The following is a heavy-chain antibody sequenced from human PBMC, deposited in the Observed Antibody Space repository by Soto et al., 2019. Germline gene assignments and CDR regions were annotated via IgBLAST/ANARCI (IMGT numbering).Heavy chain of an antibody. V-gene: IGHV3-9*01. CDR3: AKDIEYSGYGPIDY. CDR2: ISWNSGSI. J-gene: IGHJ4*02. Sequence: PGGSLRLSCAASGFTFDDYAMHWVRQAPGKGLEWVSGISWNSGSIGYADSVKGRFTISRDNAKNSLYLQMNSLRAEDTALYYCAKDIEYSGYGPIDYWGQGTLVTVSS. CDR1: GFTFDDYA. D-gene: IGHD5-12*01.